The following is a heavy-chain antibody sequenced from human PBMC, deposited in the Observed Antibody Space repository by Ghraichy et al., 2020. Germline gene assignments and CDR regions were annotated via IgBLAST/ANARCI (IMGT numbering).Heavy chain of an antibody. D-gene: IGHD3-3*01. CDR2: IYNSGST. Sequence: QTLSLTCTVSGGSISSGGYYWSWIRQRPGKGLEWIGYIYNSGSTYRNPSLKSRVTISADTSKNQFSLKLSSVTAADTAVYFCARETDDFWNGYCDYWGQGTLVTVSS. CDR3: ARETDDFWNGYCDY. CDR1: GGSISSGGYY. V-gene: IGHV4-31*03. J-gene: IGHJ4*02.